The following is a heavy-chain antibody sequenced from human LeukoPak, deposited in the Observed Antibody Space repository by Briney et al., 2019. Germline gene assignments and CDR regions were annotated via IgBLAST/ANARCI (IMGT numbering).Heavy chain of an antibody. V-gene: IGHV3-7*01. CDR3: ASWRNDYYDRSGYLVPPTNY. Sequence: PGGSLRLSCAASGFTISTHWMSWVRQAPGKGLEWVANIKRDGSEKYCVDSVMGRFTISRDNAKNSLYLQMNSLRAEDTAVYYCASWRNDYYDRSGYLVPPTNYWGQGTLVTVSS. J-gene: IGHJ4*02. CDR2: IKRDGSEK. CDR1: GFTISTHW. D-gene: IGHD3-22*01.